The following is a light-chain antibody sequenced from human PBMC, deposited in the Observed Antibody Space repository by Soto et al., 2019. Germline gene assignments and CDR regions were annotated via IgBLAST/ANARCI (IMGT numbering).Light chain of an antibody. V-gene: IGLV2-14*03. CDR2: GVS. J-gene: IGLJ1*01. Sequence: QSVLTHPASVSGSPGQSVTISCTGTSSDVGAYKYVSWYQKHPGKAPKLMIYGVSNRPSGVSNRFSGSKSGNTAFLTISVLQPEDEADYYCSSFTGPPTLDVFGTGTKVTVL. CDR3: SSFTGPPTLDV. CDR1: SSDVGAYKY.